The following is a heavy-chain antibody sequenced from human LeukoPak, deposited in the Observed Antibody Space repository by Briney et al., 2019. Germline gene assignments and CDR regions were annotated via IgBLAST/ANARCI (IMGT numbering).Heavy chain of an antibody. D-gene: IGHD3-3*01. CDR2: IYYSGST. J-gene: IGHJ4*02. Sequence: SETLSLTCTVSGGSISSYYWSWIRQPPGKGLEWIGYIYYSGSTNYNPSLKSRVTISADTSQNQFSLKLSSVTAADTAVYYCARHRNAVGDHGGLGYWGQGTLVTVSS. V-gene: IGHV4-59*01. CDR1: GGSISSYY. CDR3: ARHRNAVGDHGGLGY.